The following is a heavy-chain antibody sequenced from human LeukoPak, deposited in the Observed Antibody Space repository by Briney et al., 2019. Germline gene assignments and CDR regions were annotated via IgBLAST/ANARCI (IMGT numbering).Heavy chain of an antibody. CDR1: GFTFSSYE. CDR3: ARVLYDSSGYYLNYFDY. J-gene: IGHJ4*02. D-gene: IGHD3-22*01. Sequence: GGSLRLSCAASGFTFSSYEMNWVRQAPGKGLEWVSYISSSDSTTYFADSVKGRFTISRDNAMNSLYLQMNSLRVEDTAVYYCARVLYDSSGYYLNYFDYWGQGTLVTVSS. CDR2: ISSSDSTT. V-gene: IGHV3-48*03.